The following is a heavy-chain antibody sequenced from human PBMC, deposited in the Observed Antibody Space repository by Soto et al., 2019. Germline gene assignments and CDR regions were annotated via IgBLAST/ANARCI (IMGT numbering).Heavy chain of an antibody. CDR1: GFTFSSYT. Sequence: GGSLRLSCAASGFTFSSYTMHWVRQAPGKGLEWVAVISYDGSNKYYADSVKGRFTISRDNSKNTLYLQMNSLRAEDTAVYYCARDSRTGPVLRFLEWGNGMDVWGQGTTVTVSS. J-gene: IGHJ6*02. D-gene: IGHD3-3*01. CDR3: ARDSRTGPVLRFLEWGNGMDV. CDR2: ISYDGSNK. V-gene: IGHV3-30-3*01.